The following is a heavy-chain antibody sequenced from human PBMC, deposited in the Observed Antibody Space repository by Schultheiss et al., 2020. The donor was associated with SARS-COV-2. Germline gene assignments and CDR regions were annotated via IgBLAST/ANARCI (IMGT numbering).Heavy chain of an antibody. CDR3: ARDYGDYEKADY. CDR2: INHSGST. J-gene: IGHJ4*02. Sequence: SQTLSLTCAVYGGSFSGYYWSWIRQPPGKGLEWIGEINHSGSTNYNPSLKSRVTISVDTSKNQFSLKLSSVTAADTAVYYCARDYGDYEKADYWGQGILVTVSS. D-gene: IGHD4-17*01. CDR1: GGSFSGYY. V-gene: IGHV4-34*01.